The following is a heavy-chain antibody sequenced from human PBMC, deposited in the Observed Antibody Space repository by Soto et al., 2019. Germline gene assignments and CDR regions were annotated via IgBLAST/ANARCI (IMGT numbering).Heavy chain of an antibody. CDR2: INAGNGDT. V-gene: IGHV1-3*01. Sequence: ASVKVSCKASGYPFTSYAMHWVRHAPGQRLEWMGWINAGNGDTKYSQNFQGRVTITRDTSASTAYMELSDLRSEDTAVYYCVPSVIVATGTLNWCEPWGQGTLVTVSS. D-gene: IGHD6-13*01. CDR3: VPSVIVATGTLNWCEP. J-gene: IGHJ5*02. CDR1: GYPFTSYA.